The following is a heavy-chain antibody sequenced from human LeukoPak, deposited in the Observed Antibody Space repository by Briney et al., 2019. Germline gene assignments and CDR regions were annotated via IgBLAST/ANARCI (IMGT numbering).Heavy chain of an antibody. CDR2: IIPIFGIA. CDR3: ARDSRHISLKSV. CDR1: GGTFSSYA. V-gene: IGHV1-69*04. J-gene: IGHJ4*02. D-gene: IGHD2-21*01. Sequence: SVRVSCKASGGTFSSYAISWVRQAAGQGLEWMGRIIPIFGIANYAQKFQGRVTITADKSTSTAYMALSSLRSEDTAVSYCARDSRHISLKSVWGQGTLVTVSS.